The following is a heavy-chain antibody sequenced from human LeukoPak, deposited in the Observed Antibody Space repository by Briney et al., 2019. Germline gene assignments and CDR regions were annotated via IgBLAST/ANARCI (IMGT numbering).Heavy chain of an antibody. Sequence: PGGSLRLSCAASGFTFSNYAMHWVRQAPGKGLVWVSRINSDGSTTSYADSVMGRFTISRDNAKNTLYLQMNSLRAEDTAVYYCARVIYSGWEGELSDWGQGTLVTVSS. J-gene: IGHJ4*02. CDR1: GFTFSNYA. CDR3: ARVIYSGWEGELSD. V-gene: IGHV3-74*01. D-gene: IGHD6-19*01. CDR2: INSDGSTT.